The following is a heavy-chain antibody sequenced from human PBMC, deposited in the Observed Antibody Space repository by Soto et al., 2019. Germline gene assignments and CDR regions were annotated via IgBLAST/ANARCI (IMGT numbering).Heavy chain of an antibody. Sequence: EVQLVESGGGLVKPGESLTLSCAASGFTFNNAWMSWVRQAPGTGLEWVGRIKSNADGGTADYNPPVKGRFTISREDSKNTLFLHINSLKTEDTAVYYCTTGVATAKYYFDFWGQGTLVTVSS. D-gene: IGHD6-25*01. CDR2: IKSNADGGTA. V-gene: IGHV3-15*01. CDR3: TTGVATAKYYFDF. CDR1: GFTFNNAW. J-gene: IGHJ4*02.